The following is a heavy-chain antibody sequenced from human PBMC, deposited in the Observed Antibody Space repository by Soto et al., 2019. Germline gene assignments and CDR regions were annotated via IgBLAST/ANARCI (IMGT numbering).Heavy chain of an antibody. CDR2: ISGSGGST. V-gene: IGHV3-23*01. J-gene: IGHJ4*02. D-gene: IGHD2-2*01. CDR1: GFTFSSYT. Sequence: PGLCLRLSCSGSGFTFSSYTIICVLRYPGKGLECVSAISGSGGSTYYADSVKGRFTISRDNSKNTLYLQMNSLRAEDTAVYYCARTRIPYCSSTSCYRWYFEYWGQGTLVTVSS. CDR3: ARTRIPYCSSTSCYRWYFEY.